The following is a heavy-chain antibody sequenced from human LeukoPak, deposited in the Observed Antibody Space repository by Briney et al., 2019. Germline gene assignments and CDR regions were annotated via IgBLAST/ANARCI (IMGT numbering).Heavy chain of an antibody. V-gene: IGHV3-23*01. Sequence: QPGGSLRLSCAASGFTFNNYAMSWVRQAPGKGLEWVSAISGSGGSTYYVDSVKGRFTISRDNSKNTLYLQMNSLRAEDTALYYCASLDYLDSSDYGDYWGQGTLVTVSS. CDR3: ASLDYLDSSDYGDY. CDR1: GFTFNNYA. J-gene: IGHJ4*02. CDR2: ISGSGGST. D-gene: IGHD3-22*01.